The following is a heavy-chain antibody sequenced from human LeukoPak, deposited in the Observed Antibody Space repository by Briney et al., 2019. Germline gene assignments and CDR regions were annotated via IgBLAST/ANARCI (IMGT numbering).Heavy chain of an antibody. V-gene: IGHV4-59*12. Sequence: SETLSLTCTVSGGSITDYYWGWIRQPPGKGLEWIGYDYYSGSSNYNPSLKSRVTMSVDTSKNQFSLKLTSVTAADTAVYFCARDTITRGLDYWGQGTLVTVSS. J-gene: IGHJ4*02. CDR3: ARDTITRGLDY. D-gene: IGHD3-10*01. CDR1: GGSITDYY. CDR2: DYYSGSS.